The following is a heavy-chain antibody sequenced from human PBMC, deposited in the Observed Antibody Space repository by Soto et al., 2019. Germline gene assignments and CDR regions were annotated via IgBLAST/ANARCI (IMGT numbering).Heavy chain of an antibody. J-gene: IGHJ4*02. CDR3: AREYYDILTGPAYYFDY. D-gene: IGHD3-9*01. CDR1: GFTFSSYG. CDR2: IWYDGSNK. V-gene: IGHV3-33*01. Sequence: PGGSLRLSCAASGFTFSSYGMHWVRQAPGKGLEGVAVIWYDGSNKYYADSVKGRFTIPRDNSKNTLYLQMNSLRAEDTAVYYCAREYYDILTGPAYYFDYWGQGTLVTVSS.